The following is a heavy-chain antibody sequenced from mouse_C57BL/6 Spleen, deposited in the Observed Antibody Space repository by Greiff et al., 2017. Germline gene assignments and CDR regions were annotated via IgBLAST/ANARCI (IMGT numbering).Heavy chain of an antibody. J-gene: IGHJ3*01. Sequence: QVQLQQPGAELVRPGSSVKLSCKASGYTFTSYWMHWVKQRPIQGLEWIGNIDPSDSDTHYNQKFKDKATLTVDKSSSTAYMQLSSLTSEDSAVYYCARYDYGFAYWGQGTLVTVSA. D-gene: IGHD1-1*01. CDR1: GYTFTSYW. V-gene: IGHV1-52*01. CDR2: IDPSDSDT. CDR3: ARYDYGFAY.